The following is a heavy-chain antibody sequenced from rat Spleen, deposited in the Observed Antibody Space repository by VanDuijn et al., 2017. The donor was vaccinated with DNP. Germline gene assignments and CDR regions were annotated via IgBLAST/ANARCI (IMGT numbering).Heavy chain of an antibody. CDR3: ARQGYYSTYISDYFDN. CDR1: GFTFSTYD. J-gene: IGHJ3*01. Sequence: EVQLVESGGGLVQPGRSLKLSCAASGFTFSTYDMAWVRQAPTKGLEWVASISSSGISTYYRDSVKGRFIVSKDNSKSTLSLQMGSLRSEDTATYYCARQGYYSTYISDYFDNWGQGTLVTVSS. D-gene: IGHD1-2*01. CDR2: ISSSGIST. V-gene: IGHV5-25*01.